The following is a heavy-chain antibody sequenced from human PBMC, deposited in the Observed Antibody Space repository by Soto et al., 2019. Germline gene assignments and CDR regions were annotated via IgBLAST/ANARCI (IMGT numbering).Heavy chain of an antibody. CDR1: GFSLSTSGVG. CDR3: AGSPGLPGDGDGGGRHNKGGAGVM. D-gene: IGHD2-21*01. Sequence: QITLKESGPTLVKPTQTLTLTCTFSGFSLSTSGVGVGWIRQPPGKALAWLALIYWDDDKRYSPSLTSRLTLTKDNSNNRVVRTVTDVDLLATALYVCAGSPGLPGDGDGGGRHNKGGAGVMWGLGVMVAVS. J-gene: IGHJ3*01. V-gene: IGHV2-5*02. CDR2: IYWDDDK.